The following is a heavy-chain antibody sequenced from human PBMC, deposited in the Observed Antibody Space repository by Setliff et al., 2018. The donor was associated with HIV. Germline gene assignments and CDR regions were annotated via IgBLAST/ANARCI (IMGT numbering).Heavy chain of an antibody. D-gene: IGHD2-2*01. J-gene: IGHJ6*03. CDR2: MSPNSGNI. CDR1: GYTFTGYF. Sequence: ASVKVSCKASGYTFTGYFIHWVRQAPGQGLEWMGGMSPNSGNIGYAQKFQGRVAMTRDTSMDTAYMELSSLRSEDTAVYYCASSGMSGVVEPATTYYNFMDVWGTGTTVTVSS. CDR3: ASSGMSGVVEPATTYYNFMDV. V-gene: IGHV1-8*02.